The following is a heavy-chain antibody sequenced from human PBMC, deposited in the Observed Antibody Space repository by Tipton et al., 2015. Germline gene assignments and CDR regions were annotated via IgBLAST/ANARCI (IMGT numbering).Heavy chain of an antibody. CDR3: ARDLEHGMDV. V-gene: IGHV4-59*01. Sequence: LRLSCNVSGGSITSYYWSWIRQPPGKGLEWIGYISFSDTTHYNPSLKSRITISLNTSKNQFSLKMSSVTAADTAVYFCARDLEHGMDVWGQGTTVTVS. J-gene: IGHJ6*02. CDR2: ISFSDTT. CDR1: GGSITSYY.